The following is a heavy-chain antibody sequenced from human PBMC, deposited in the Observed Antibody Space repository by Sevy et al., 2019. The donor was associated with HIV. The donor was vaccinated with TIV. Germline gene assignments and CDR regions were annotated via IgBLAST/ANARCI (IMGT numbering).Heavy chain of an antibody. D-gene: IGHD6-19*01. V-gene: IGHV4-4*02. J-gene: IGHJ4*02. CDR2: IYHGGST. Sequence: SETLSLTCAVSGGSITNMNWCIWVRQPPGKGLEWIGEIYHGGSTNYNPSLKSRVTISTDESKNQFSLRLNSVTAADTAVYYCARGALGTGSGWFDYWGQGTLVTVSS. CDR1: GGSITNMNW. CDR3: ARGALGTGSGWFDY.